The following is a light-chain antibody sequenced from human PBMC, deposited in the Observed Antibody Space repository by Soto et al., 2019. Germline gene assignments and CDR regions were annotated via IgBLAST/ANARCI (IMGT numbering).Light chain of an antibody. V-gene: IGLV6-57*04. CDR3: QSYDDTNQV. CDR2: EDY. Sequence: NFMLIQPHSVSESPGKTVIISCTRSSGSIATNYVQWYQQRPGSAPTTVIYEDYERPSGVPDRFSGSIDSSSNSASLTISGLRTEDEADYYCQSYDDTNQVFGGGTKLIVL. CDR1: SGSIATNY. J-gene: IGLJ3*02.